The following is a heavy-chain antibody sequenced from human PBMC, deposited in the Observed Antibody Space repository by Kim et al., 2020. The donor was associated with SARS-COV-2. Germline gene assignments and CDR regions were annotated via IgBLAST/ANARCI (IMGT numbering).Heavy chain of an antibody. J-gene: IGHJ1*01. CDR3: ARGGIAVKWTAYFQH. CDR1: GGSFSGYY. CDR2: INHSGST. D-gene: IGHD6-19*01. V-gene: IGHV4-34*01. Sequence: SETLSLTCAVYGGSFSGYYWSWIRQPPGKGLEWIGEINHSGSTNYNPSLKSRVTISVDTSKNQFSLKLSSVTAADTAVYYCARGGIAVKWTAYFQHWGQG.